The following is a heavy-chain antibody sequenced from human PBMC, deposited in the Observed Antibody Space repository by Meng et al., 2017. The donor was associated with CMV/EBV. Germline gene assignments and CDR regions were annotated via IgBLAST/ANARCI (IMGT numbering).Heavy chain of an antibody. V-gene: IGHV4-39*07. D-gene: IGHD3-3*01. CDR1: GGSISSSSYY. CDR2: IYYSGST. J-gene: IGHJ4*02. Sequence: LQLQESGQGLVKPSETLSLTCPVSGGSISSSSYYWGWIRQPPGKGLEWIGSIYYSGSTYYNPSLKSRVTISVDTSKNQFSLKLSSVTAADTAVYYCARDNRRGGVDYWGQGTLVTVSS. CDR3: ARDNRRGGVDY.